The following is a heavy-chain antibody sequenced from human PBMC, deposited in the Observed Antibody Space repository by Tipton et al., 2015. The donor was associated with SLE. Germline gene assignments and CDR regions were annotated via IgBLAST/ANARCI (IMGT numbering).Heavy chain of an antibody. CDR3: ARGPYSSSSPPDY. CDR2: IGTAGDT. V-gene: IGHV3-13*01. J-gene: IGHJ4*02. CDR1: GFTFSSYD. Sequence: LRLSCAASGFTFSSYDMHWVRPATGKGLEWVSAIGTAGDTYYPGSVKGRFTISRENAKNSLYLQMNSLRAGDTAVYYCARGPYSSSSPPDYWGQGTLVTVSS. D-gene: IGHD6-6*01.